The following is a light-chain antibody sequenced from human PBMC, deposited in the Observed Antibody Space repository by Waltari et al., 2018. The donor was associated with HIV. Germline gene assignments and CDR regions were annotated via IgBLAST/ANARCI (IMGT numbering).Light chain of an antibody. CDR2: VNSDGSH. CDR3: QTWGAGIWV. J-gene: IGLJ3*02. CDR1: SGHSDYA. Sequence: QLVVTQSPSASASLGASVKLTCTLSSGHSDYAIAWHQHQPLKGPRYLMKVNSDGSHIKGDGIPDRFSGSSSGAERYLTISSLQSEDEADDYCQTWGAGIWVFGGGTKLTVL. V-gene: IGLV4-69*01.